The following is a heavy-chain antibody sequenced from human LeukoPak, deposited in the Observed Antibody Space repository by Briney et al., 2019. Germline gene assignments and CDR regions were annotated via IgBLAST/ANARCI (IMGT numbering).Heavy chain of an antibody. CDR2: ISSSGSHI. D-gene: IGHD2-15*01. V-gene: IGHV3-21*01. J-gene: IGHJ4*02. CDR1: GFTFSNYS. Sequence: GGSLRLSCAASGFTFSNYSMNWVRQAPGQGLEWVLFISSSGSHIYYADSVKGRFTISRDNPKNSLFLQMKSLRAEDTAVYYYTRDLLDYWGQGTLVTVSS. CDR3: TRDLLDY.